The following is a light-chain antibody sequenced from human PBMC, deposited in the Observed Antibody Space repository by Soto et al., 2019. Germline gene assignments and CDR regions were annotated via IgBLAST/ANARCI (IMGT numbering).Light chain of an antibody. J-gene: IGKJ1*01. CDR2: KAS. Sequence: EIQMTQSPSSLSASVGDRVTITCQASQDISNYLNWYQQKPGKAPKLLIYKASTLKSGVPSRFSGSGSGTEFTLTISSLQPDDFATYYCQHYNSYSEAFCQGTKVDIK. V-gene: IGKV1-5*03. CDR3: QHYNSYSEA. CDR1: QDISNY.